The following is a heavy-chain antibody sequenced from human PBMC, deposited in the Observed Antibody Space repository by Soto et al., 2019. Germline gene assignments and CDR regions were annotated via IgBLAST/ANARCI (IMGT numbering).Heavy chain of an antibody. CDR2: ISHDGINK. V-gene: IGHV3-30*18. J-gene: IGHJ4*02. D-gene: IGHD5-12*01. CDR1: GFTFTNYG. CDR3: AKDRGYEILDS. Sequence: PGGSLRLSCAASGFTFTNYGLHWVRQAPGKGLEWVAVISHDGINKYCEDSVKGRFTISRDTSKNTLYLQMNSLRPEDTAVYFCAKDRGYEILDSWGQGTQVTVSS.